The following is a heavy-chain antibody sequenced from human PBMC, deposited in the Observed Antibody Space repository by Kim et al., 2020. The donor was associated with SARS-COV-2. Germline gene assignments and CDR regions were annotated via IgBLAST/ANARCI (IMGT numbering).Heavy chain of an antibody. V-gene: IGHV1-46*01. Sequence: ASVKVSCKASGYTFTSYYMHWVRQAPGQGLEWMGIINPSGGSTSYAQKFQGRVTMTRDTSTSTVYMELSSLRSEDTAVYYCARDGPLQLWPGPTLQDYYYGMDVWGQGTTVTVSS. J-gene: IGHJ6*02. CDR3: ARDGPLQLWPGPTLQDYYYGMDV. CDR1: GYTFTSYY. D-gene: IGHD5-18*01. CDR2: INPSGGST.